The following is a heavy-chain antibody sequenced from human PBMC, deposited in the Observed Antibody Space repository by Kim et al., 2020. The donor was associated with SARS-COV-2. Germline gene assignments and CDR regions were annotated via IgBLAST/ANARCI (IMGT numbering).Heavy chain of an antibody. V-gene: IGHV4-31*03. J-gene: IGHJ4*02. Sequence: SETLSLTCTVSGGSISSGGYYWSWIRQHPGKGLEWIGYIYYSGSTYYNPSLKSRVTISVDTSKNQFSLKLSSVTAADTAVYYCARDRGAKELNFDYWGQGTLVTVSS. CDR1: GGSISSGGYY. CDR2: IYYSGST. D-gene: IGHD1-7*01. CDR3: ARDRGAKELNFDY.